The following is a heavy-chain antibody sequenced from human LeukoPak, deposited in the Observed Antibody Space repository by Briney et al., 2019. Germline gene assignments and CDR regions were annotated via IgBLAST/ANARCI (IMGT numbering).Heavy chain of an antibody. CDR3: ARDSSSREYWFDS. CDR2: IWYDESQK. Sequence: SLRLSCAASGFTFSNYDMHWVRQAPGKGLEWVAVIWYDESQKYYADSVKGRFTISRDTSKNTLYLQMNSLRVEDTAVYYCARDSSSREYWFDSWGEGALVTVSS. D-gene: IGHD6-6*01. V-gene: IGHV3-33*01. J-gene: IGHJ5*01. CDR1: GFTFSNYD.